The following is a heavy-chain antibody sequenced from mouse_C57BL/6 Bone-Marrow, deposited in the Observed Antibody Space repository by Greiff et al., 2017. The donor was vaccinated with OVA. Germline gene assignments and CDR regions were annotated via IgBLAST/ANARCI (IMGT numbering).Heavy chain of an antibody. Sequence: VQLQQSVAELVRPGASVKLSCTASGFNITNTYMHWVKQRPEQGLEWIGRIDPANGNTKYAPKFQGQATITADTSSNTAYLQLSSLTSEDTAIYYCARREGLRRYFDVWGTGTTVTVSA. CDR1: GFNITNTY. CDR3: ARREGLRRYFDV. D-gene: IGHD2-4*01. V-gene: IGHV14-3*01. CDR2: IDPANGNT. J-gene: IGHJ1*03.